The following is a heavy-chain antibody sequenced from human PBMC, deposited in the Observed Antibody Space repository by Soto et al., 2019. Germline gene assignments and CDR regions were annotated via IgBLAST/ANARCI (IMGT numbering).Heavy chain of an antibody. V-gene: IGHV4-30-4*01. Sequence: PSETLSLTCTVSGGSISSGDYYWSWIRQPPGKGLEWIGYISYSGSTYYNPSLESRVTISVDTSKNQFSLKLSSVTAADTAVYYCVADYVATDTFDIWGRGTMVTVSS. CDR3: VADYVATDTFDI. D-gene: IGHD3-10*02. CDR2: ISYSGST. J-gene: IGHJ3*02. CDR1: GGSISSGDYY.